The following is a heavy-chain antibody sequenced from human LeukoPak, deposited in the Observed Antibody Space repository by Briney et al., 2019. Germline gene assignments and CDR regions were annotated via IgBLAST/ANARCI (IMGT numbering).Heavy chain of an antibody. V-gene: IGHV3-23*01. D-gene: IGHD6-13*01. CDR3: AKEERAAAGRDFEY. CDR2: ISGGGGNT. J-gene: IGHJ4*02. CDR1: GVTFSSYA. Sequence: PGGSLRLSCAASGVTFSSYAMRWVRQAPGKGLDWVSAISGGGGNTYYADSVTGRFTISRDNSKNTLDLQLHSLRAENTAVCYGAKEERAAAGRDFEYWGQGTLVTVSS.